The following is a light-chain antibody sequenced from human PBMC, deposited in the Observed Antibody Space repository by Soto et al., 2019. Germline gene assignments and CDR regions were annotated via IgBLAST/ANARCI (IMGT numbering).Light chain of an antibody. V-gene: IGKV3-20*01. CDR3: QQYGGSPQFT. CDR2: GTS. J-gene: IGKJ3*01. CDR1: QRVSSIH. Sequence: ENVLTQSPGTLSLSPGDRATLSCRASQRVSSIHLAWYQQKPGQAPRLLIYGTSVRATGIPDRFRGSRSGTDFNLPIGRLEPEDFAVYYCQQYGGSPQFTFGPGTKVD.